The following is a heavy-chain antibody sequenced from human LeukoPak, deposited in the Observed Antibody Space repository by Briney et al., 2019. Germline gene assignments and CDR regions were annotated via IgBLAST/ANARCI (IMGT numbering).Heavy chain of an antibody. Sequence: SETLSLTCTVSGGSISPYFWSWFRQPPGKGLEWIGYISYTGSTIYSPSLKSRVTISVDTSKNQFSLQLTSVTAADTAVYYCARDDYRGVTNFDPWGQGTLVTVSP. D-gene: IGHD3-10*01. J-gene: IGHJ5*02. CDR3: ARDDYRGVTNFDP. CDR1: GGSISPYF. V-gene: IGHV4-59*01. CDR2: ISYTGST.